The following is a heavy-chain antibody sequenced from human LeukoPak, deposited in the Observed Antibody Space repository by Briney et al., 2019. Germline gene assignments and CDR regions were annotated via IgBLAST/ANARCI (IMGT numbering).Heavy chain of an antibody. J-gene: IGHJ4*02. V-gene: IGHV3-21*01. Sequence: GSLRLSCAASGFTFSSYSMNWVRQAPGKGLEWVSSIISSSSYIYYAGSVKGRFTISRDNAKNSLYLQMNSLRAEDTAVYYCARDLREYYDSSGYYVYFDYWGQGTLVTVSS. D-gene: IGHD3-22*01. CDR2: IISSSSYI. CDR1: GFTFSSYS. CDR3: ARDLREYYDSSGYYVYFDY.